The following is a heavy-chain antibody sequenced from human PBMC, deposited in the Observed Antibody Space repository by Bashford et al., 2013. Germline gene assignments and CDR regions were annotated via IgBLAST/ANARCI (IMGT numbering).Heavy chain of an antibody. V-gene: IGHV4-31*03. J-gene: IGHJ4*02. CDR1: GGSISSSNYY. D-gene: IGHD2-15*01. CDR3: ARGPATATTPDY. CDR2: ISYSGNT. Sequence: SETLSLTCTVSGGSISSSNYYWSWIRQHPGKGLEWIGYISYSGNTHYNPSLKSRVTISVDTSKNQFSLRLSSVTAADTAVYYCARGPATATTPDYWGQGTLVTVSS.